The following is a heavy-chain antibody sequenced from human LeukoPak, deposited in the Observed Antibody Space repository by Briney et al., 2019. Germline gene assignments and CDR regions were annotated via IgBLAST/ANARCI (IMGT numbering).Heavy chain of an antibody. D-gene: IGHD5-12*01. CDR2: INHSGST. Sequence: SETLSLTCAVYGGSFSGYYWSWIRQPPGKGLEWIGEINHSGSTNYNPSLKSRVTISVDTSKNQFSLKLSSVTAADTAVYYCARGSEVSRGGCDPTQYYFDYWGQGTLVTVSS. V-gene: IGHV4-34*01. CDR3: ARGSEVSRGGCDPTQYYFDY. J-gene: IGHJ4*02. CDR1: GGSFSGYY.